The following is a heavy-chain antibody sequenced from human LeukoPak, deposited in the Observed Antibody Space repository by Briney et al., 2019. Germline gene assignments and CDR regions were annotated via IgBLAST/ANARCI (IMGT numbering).Heavy chain of an antibody. J-gene: IGHJ4*02. CDR1: GYTFTGYY. CDR2: INPNSGGT. V-gene: IGHV1-2*02. CDR3: ATDVTLTEVAY. Sequence: ASVKVSCKASGYTFTGYYMHWVRQAPGQGLEWMGWINPNSGGTNYAQKFQGRVTMTRDTSISTAYMELSRLTSDDTAVYYCATDVTLTEVAYWGQGTLVIVSS.